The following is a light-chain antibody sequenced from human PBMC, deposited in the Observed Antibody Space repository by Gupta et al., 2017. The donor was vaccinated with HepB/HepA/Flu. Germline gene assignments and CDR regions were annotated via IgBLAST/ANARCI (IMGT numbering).Light chain of an antibody. CDR2: DVS. CDR3: SSYTSSSTGV. V-gene: IGLV2-14*03. J-gene: IGLJ3*02. Sequence: QSALTQPPSVSGSPGQSITISCTGTSSDVGGYNYVSWYQQHPGKAPKIMIYDVSNRPSGVYNRFSGSKSGNTASLTNSGLQAEDETDYYCSSYTSSSTGVFGGGTKLTVL. CDR1: SSDVGGYNY.